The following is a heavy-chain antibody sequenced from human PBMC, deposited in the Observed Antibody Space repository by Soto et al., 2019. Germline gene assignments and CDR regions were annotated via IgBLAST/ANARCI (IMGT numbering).Heavy chain of an antibody. Sequence: SETLSLTCTVSGGSVRSTSYYWGWIRQPPGKGLEWIGCIYYSGSTYYSPSLKSRVTISVDTSKNQFSLKLSSVTAADTAVYYCARAPDILTGYHPSYYYYMDVWGKGTTVTVSS. D-gene: IGHD3-9*01. J-gene: IGHJ6*03. CDR2: IYYSGST. CDR3: ARAPDILTGYHPSYYYYMDV. CDR1: GGSVRSTSYY. V-gene: IGHV4-39*07.